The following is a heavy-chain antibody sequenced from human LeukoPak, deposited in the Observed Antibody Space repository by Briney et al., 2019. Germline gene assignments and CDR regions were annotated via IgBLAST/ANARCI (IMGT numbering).Heavy chain of an antibody. CDR3: ARGYSANNHYFDY. CDR2: IYHSGST. J-gene: IGHJ4*02. D-gene: IGHD1-26*01. Sequence: PSETLTLTCTVSGGSISSGGYYWSWIRQPPGKGLEWIGYIYHSGSTYYNPSLKSRVTISVDRSKNQFSLKLGSVTAADTAVYYCARGYSANNHYFDYWGQGTLVTVSS. V-gene: IGHV4-30-2*01. CDR1: GGSISSGGYY.